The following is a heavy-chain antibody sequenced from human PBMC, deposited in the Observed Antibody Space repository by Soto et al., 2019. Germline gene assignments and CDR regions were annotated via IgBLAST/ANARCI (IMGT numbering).Heavy chain of an antibody. CDR1: AFTFSDSW. J-gene: IGHJ6*02. V-gene: IGHV3-7*01. CDR2: MNQNGGEK. D-gene: IGHD2-15*01. CDR3: ARVDCSPSYCYNLYYGRDV. Sequence: EVQLVESGGGLVQPGGSLRLACAASAFTFSDSWMTWFRQTPGKGLEWVADMNQNGGEKYYVDSVKGRFTISRDNASTSLYLQMYSLRVEDTAIYFCARVDCSPSYCYNLYYGRDVWGQGTTVTVSS.